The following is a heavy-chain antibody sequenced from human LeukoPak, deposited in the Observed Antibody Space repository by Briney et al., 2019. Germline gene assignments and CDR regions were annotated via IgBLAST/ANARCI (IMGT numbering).Heavy chain of an antibody. V-gene: IGHV1-8*01. CDR3: ARQNHCSSTSCYPDS. J-gene: IGHJ4*02. CDR2: MNPNSGNT. Sequence: ASVKVSCKASGYTFTSYDINWVRQATGPGLEWMGWMNPNSGNTGYAQKFQGRVTMTRNTSISTAYMELSSLRSEDTAVYYCARQNHCSSTSCYPDSWGQGTLVTASS. D-gene: IGHD2-2*01. CDR1: GYTFTSYD.